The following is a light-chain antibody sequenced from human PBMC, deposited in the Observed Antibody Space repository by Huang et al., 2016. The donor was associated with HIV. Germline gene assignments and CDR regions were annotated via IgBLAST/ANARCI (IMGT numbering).Light chain of an antibody. CDR1: QSLLYSNGYTY. CDR2: LGS. Sequence: DIVMTQSPLSLSVPLGEPASISCKSTQSLLYSNGYTYLDWYLQQPVQSPQLRFLLGSDRASGVPDRFSGRGTGVDFTLTISRLEAEDVGVYYCMQGLQTPPTFGQGTKVEI. V-gene: IGKV2-28*01. CDR3: MQGLQTPPT. J-gene: IGKJ1*01.